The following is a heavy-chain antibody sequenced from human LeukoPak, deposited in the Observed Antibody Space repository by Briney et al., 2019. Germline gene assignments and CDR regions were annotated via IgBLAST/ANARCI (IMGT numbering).Heavy chain of an antibody. D-gene: IGHD3-10*01. CDR3: ARGSITKVRGLIKGTEYIHH. J-gene: IGHJ1*01. Sequence: SETLSLTCTVSGGSISSYFWSWIRQPPGKGLEWIGYIFNSGSTNYNPSLKSRVIISVDTSKNQFSLKLNSVTAADTAAYYCARGSITKVRGLIKGTEYIHHWGQGTLVTVSS. CDR1: GGSISSYF. CDR2: IFNSGST. V-gene: IGHV4-59*08.